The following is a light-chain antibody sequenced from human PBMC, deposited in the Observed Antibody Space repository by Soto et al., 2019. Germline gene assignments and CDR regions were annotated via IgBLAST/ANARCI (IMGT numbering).Light chain of an antibody. CDR1: SSNIGSNY. CDR2: RND. J-gene: IGLJ2*01. CDR3: AAWDDSLSAVV. Sequence: QSVLTQPPSASGTPGQRVTISCSGRSSNIGSNYVYWYQQLPGSAPKLLIYRNDQRPSGVPDRLSASKSGTAASLAISGLRSEDEADYHCAAWDDSLSAVVFGGGTKLTVL. V-gene: IGLV1-47*01.